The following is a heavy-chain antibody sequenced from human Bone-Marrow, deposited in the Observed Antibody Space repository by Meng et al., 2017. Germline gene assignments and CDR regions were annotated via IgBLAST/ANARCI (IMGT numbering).Heavy chain of an antibody. CDR1: GYTFTSYG. CDR3: ARQRAGIAVSAFDY. CDR2: IIPIFGTA. J-gene: IGHJ4*02. D-gene: IGHD6-19*01. V-gene: IGHV1-69*13. Sequence: SVQVSCKASGYTFTSYGISWVRQAPGQGLEWMGGIIPIFGTANYAQKFQGRVTITADESTSTAYMELSSLRSEDTAVYYCARQRAGIAVSAFDYWGQGTLVTVSS.